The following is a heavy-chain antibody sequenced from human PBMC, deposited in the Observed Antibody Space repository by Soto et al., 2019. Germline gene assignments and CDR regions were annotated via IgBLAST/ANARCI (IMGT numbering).Heavy chain of an antibody. V-gene: IGHV1-46*01. J-gene: IGHJ4*02. D-gene: IGHD1-26*01. CDR3: ARAGQLVGANDYFDY. CDR1: GYTFTNFY. CDR2: INPSGGAT. Sequence: ASVKVSCKASGYTFTNFYIHWVRQAPGQGLEWVGIINPSGGATNYARKFRGRVTMTRDTSTSTVYMDLSSLGSEDTAVYFCARAGQLVGANDYFDYWGQVTLVTVSS.